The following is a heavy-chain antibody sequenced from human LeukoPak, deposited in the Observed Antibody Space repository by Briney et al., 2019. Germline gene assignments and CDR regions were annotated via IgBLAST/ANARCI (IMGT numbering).Heavy chain of an antibody. V-gene: IGHV3-23*01. CDR1: RFTFSSYG. Sequence: GGTLRLSCAASRFTFSSYGMSWVRQAPGEGLEWVSAISGSGGSTYYADSVKGRFTISRDNSKNTLYLKMNSLRAEDTAVYYCAKAPRGSYSPDYWGQGTLVTVSS. CDR3: AKAPRGSYSPDY. J-gene: IGHJ4*02. D-gene: IGHD1-26*01. CDR2: ISGSGGST.